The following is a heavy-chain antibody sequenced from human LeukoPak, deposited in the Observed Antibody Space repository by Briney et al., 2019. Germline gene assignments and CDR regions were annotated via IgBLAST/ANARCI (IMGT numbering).Heavy chain of an antibody. Sequence: PSQTLSLTCTVSGGSISSGDYYWSWIRQPPGTGLEWIGYIYYSGSTYYNPSLKSRVTISVDTSKNQFSLKLSSVTAADTAVYYCARGVISSGWLRNYYYGMDVWGQGTTVTVSS. D-gene: IGHD6-19*01. CDR2: IYYSGST. CDR3: ARGVISSGWLRNYYYGMDV. CDR1: GGSISSGDYY. V-gene: IGHV4-30-4*08. J-gene: IGHJ6*02.